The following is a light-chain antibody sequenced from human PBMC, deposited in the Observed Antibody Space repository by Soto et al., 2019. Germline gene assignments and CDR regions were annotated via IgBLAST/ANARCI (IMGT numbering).Light chain of an antibody. CDR2: NND. CDR1: TSNIGSNS. CDR3: TAWDDTLNGPGVV. Sequence: QSVLTQPPSASGTPGQRVTISCSGRTSNIGSNSVNWYQQLPGTAPRLLIYNNDQRPSGVPDRFSGSKSGTAASLAISGLQSDDEADYSCTAWDDTLNGPGVVFGGGTKLTVL. J-gene: IGLJ2*01. V-gene: IGLV1-44*01.